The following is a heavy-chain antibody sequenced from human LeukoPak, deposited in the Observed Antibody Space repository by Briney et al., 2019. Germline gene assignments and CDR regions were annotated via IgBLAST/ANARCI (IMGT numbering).Heavy chain of an antibody. CDR1: GGSISSSSYY. CDR3: ASAPSGSLAPIVC. Sequence: KPSETLSLTCTVPGGSISSSSYYWGWIRQPPGKGLEWIGSIYYSGSTYYNPSLKSLVTISVDTSKTQFSLKHSSVTAEATGGYFCASAPSGSLAPIVCWGQGTLVTVSS. V-gene: IGHV4-39*07. D-gene: IGHD1-26*01. CDR2: IYYSGST. J-gene: IGHJ4*02.